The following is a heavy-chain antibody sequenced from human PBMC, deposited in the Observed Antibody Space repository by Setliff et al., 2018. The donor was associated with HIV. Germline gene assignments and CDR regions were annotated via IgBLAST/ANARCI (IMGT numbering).Heavy chain of an antibody. CDR3: ARDMTYYYDTSGSFGWFDP. V-gene: IGHV4-39*07. J-gene: IGHJ5*02. Sequence: PSETLSLTCTVSGGSISSGSYCWSWVRQSPGKGLEWIGSGFHSGTTYYNPSLKSRVTISVDTSKNQLSLKVNSVTAADTAVYYCARDMTYYYDTSGSFGWFDPWGQGTLVTVSS. CDR1: GGSISSGSYC. CDR2: GFHSGTT. D-gene: IGHD3-22*01.